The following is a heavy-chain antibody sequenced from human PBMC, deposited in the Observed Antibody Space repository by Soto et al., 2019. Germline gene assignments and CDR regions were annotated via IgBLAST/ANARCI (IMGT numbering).Heavy chain of an antibody. V-gene: IGHV3-23*01. CDR3: AKDECSGGNCYANFDS. D-gene: IGHD2-15*01. Sequence: GGSLRLSCAASGFTFGSYAMSWVRQAPGKGLEWVSVISGSAENTFYAESVKGRFTISRDNSKNTLYLQMNSLRAEDTAIYYCAKDECSGGNCYANFDSWGQGTLVTVSS. J-gene: IGHJ4*02. CDR1: GFTFGSYA. CDR2: ISGSAENT.